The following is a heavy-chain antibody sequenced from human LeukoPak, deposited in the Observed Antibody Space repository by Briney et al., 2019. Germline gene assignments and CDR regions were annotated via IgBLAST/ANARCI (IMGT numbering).Heavy chain of an antibody. J-gene: IGHJ6*02. CDR2: INHSGST. Sequence: SETLSLTCAVYGGSFSGYYWSWIRRPPGKGLEWIGEINHSGSTNYNPSLKSRVTISVDTSKNQFSLKLSSVTAADTAVYYCARLSYYDILTGYSPSYYYYGMDVWGQGTTVTVSS. CDR1: GGSFSGYY. V-gene: IGHV4-34*01. D-gene: IGHD3-9*01. CDR3: ARLSYYDILTGYSPSYYYYGMDV.